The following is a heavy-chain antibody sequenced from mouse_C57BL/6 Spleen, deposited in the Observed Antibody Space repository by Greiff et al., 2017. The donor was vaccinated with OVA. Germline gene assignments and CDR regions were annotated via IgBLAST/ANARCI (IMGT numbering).Heavy chain of an antibody. CDR2: IDPSDSYT. Sequence: QVQLKESGAELVMPGASVKLSCKASGYTFTSYWMHWVKQRPGQGLEWIGEIDPSDSYTNYNQKFKGKSTLTVDKSSSTAYMQLSSLTSEDSAVYYCARNYRGDAMDYWGQGTSVTVSS. D-gene: IGHD1-1*01. J-gene: IGHJ4*01. CDR3: ARNYRGDAMDY. V-gene: IGHV1-69*01. CDR1: GYTFTSYW.